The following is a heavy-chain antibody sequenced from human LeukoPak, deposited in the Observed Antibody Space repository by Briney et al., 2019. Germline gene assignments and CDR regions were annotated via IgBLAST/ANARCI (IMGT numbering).Heavy chain of an antibody. J-gene: IGHJ6*02. CDR3: ARRSDTGVVPHHSYYCFDV. CDR1: GGTFSTYE. CDR2: MIPVLNIA. V-gene: IGHV1-69*04. D-gene: IGHD5-18*01. Sequence: SVKVSCEASGGTFSTYEINWVRQAPGQGLEWVGRMIPVLNIANYAQRFQGRVTITADKSTSTAYMELSGLRSEDTATYYCARRSDTGVVPHHSYYCFDVWGQGTAVTVS.